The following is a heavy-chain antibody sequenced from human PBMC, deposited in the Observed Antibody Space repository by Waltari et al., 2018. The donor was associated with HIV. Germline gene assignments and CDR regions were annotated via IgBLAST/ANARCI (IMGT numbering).Heavy chain of an antibody. CDR3: ARDPKLRGGAFDI. J-gene: IGHJ3*02. Sequence: EVQLVESGGGLVKPGGSLRLSCAASGFTFSSYSMNWVRQAPGKGREWVSSISSSSSYIYYADSVKGRFTISRDNAKNSLYLQMNSLRAEDTAVYYCARDPKLRGGAFDIWGQGTMVTVSS. CDR1: GFTFSSYS. V-gene: IGHV3-21*01. D-gene: IGHD1-26*01. CDR2: ISSSSSYI.